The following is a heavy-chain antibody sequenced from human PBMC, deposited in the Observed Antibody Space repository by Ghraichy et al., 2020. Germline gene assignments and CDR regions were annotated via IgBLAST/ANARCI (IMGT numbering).Heavy chain of an antibody. CDR3: GRGGYIYGSNPIDY. CDR2: IKQDGSEK. V-gene: IGHV3-7*04. D-gene: IGHD5-18*01. J-gene: IGHJ4*02. Sequence: GGPRLSCAASGFTFNTYYMTWVRQAPGKGLEWVANIKQDGSEKYYVDSVKGRFTISRDNAKDSVYLQMNSLRAEDTAVYYCGRGGYIYGSNPIDYWGQGSQVIVSS. CDR1: GFTFNTYY.